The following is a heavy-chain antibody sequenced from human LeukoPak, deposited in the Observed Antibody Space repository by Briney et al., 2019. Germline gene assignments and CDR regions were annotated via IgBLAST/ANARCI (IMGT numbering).Heavy chain of an antibody. Sequence: EASVKVSCKASGYTFTSYDINWVRQATGQGLEWMGWMNPNSGNTGYAQKFQGRVTMTRNTSISTAYMELSSLRSEDTAVYYCARSSSWDDAFDIWGQGTMVTVSS. D-gene: IGHD6-13*01. V-gene: IGHV1-8*01. CDR3: ARSSSWDDAFDI. J-gene: IGHJ3*02. CDR2: MNPNSGNT. CDR1: GYTFTSYD.